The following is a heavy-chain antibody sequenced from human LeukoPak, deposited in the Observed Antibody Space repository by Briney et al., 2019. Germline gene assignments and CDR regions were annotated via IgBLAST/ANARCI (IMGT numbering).Heavy chain of an antibody. V-gene: IGHV4-39*07. J-gene: IGHJ4*02. CDR3: ARVYSSGWYGGVLYYFDY. CDR1: GGSISSSSYY. D-gene: IGHD6-19*01. CDR2: IYYSGST. Sequence: SETLSLTCTVSGGSISSSSYYWGWIRQPPGKGLEWIGSIYYSGSTNYNPSLKSRVTISVDTSKNQFSLKLSSVTAADTAVYYCARVYSSGWYGGVLYYFDYWGQGTLVTVSS.